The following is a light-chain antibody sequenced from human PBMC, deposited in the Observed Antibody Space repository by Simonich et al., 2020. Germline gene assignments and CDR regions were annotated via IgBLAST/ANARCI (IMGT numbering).Light chain of an antibody. J-gene: IGKJ5*01. CDR2: WAS. CDR3: QQYYSTPIT. CDR1: QSVLYSSNNKNY. Sequence: DIVMNQSPDSLAVSLGERATTNCKSSQSVLYSSNNKNYLDWYQQKPGQPPKLLIYWASTRESGVPDRFSGSGSGPDFTLTISSLQAEDVAVYYCQQYYSTPITFGQGTRLEIK. V-gene: IGKV4-1*01.